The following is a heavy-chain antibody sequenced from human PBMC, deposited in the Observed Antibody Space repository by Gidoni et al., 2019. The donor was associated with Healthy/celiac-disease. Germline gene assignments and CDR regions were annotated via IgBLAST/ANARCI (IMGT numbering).Heavy chain of an antibody. Sequence: QVQLQQWGAGLLKPSETMSLTCAVYGGSFSGSYWRWIRQPPGKGLDWIGEINHSGSTNYNPSLKSRVTISVDTSKNQFSLKLSSVTAADTAVYYCARLDDYGDYDAFDYWGQGTLVTVSS. CDR2: INHSGST. CDR3: ARLDDYGDYDAFDY. D-gene: IGHD4-17*01. V-gene: IGHV4-34*01. CDR1: GGSFSGSY. J-gene: IGHJ4*02.